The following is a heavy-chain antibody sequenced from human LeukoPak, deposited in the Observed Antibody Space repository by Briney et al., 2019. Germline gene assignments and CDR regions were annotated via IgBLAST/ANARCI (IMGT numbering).Heavy chain of an antibody. J-gene: IGHJ6*02. D-gene: IGHD1-26*01. V-gene: IGHV1-2*02. CDR1: GYTFTGYY. Sequence: ASVKVSCKASGYTFTGYYMHWVRQAPGQGLEWMGWINPNSGGTNYAQKFQGRVTMTRDTSISTAYMELSRLRSDDTAVYYCAREGGDGSGSYEIRYYGMDVWGQGTTVTVSS. CDR3: AREGGDGSGSYEIRYYGMDV. CDR2: INPNSGGT.